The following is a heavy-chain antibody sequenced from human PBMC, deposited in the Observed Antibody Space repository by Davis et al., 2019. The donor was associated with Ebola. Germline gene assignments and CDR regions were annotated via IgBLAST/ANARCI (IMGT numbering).Heavy chain of an antibody. CDR2: IHYLGNT. D-gene: IGHD4-17*01. J-gene: IGHJ6*02. CDR1: GGSINNYF. V-gene: IGHV4-59*01. Sequence: SETLSLTCTVSGGSINNYFWSWIRQPPGTGLEWIGNIHYLGNTNYNPSLKSRVTMSVDTSKNQFSLKLSSVTADDTAVYYCARGNYGDYIVLYYYNMDVWGQGTTVTVSS. CDR3: ARGNYGDYIVLYYYNMDV.